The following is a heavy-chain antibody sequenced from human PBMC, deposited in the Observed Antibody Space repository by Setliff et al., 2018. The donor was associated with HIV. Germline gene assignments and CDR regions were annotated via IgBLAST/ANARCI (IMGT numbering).Heavy chain of an antibody. CDR1: GGSISGGSHY. Sequence: SETLSLTCTVSGGSISGGSHYWSWIRQPAGKGLEWIGLIYTSGRTNYNPSLKSRVTISVDRSKNHFSLNLSSVTAADTALYCCASLFHDTSAPWLYYFDYWGQGTLVTVSS. J-gene: IGHJ4*02. CDR2: IYTSGRT. D-gene: IGHD3-22*01. CDR3: ASLFHDTSAPWLYYFDY. V-gene: IGHV4-61*02.